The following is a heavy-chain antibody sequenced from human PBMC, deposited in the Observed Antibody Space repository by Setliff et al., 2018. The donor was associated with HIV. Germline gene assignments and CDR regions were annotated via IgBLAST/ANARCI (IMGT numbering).Heavy chain of an antibody. Sequence: GESLKISCTASGFTFGDYAMSWVRQAPGKGLEWVGFIRSKAYGGTTEYAASVKGRFTISRDDSKSIAYLQMNSLKTEDTAVYYCTREEMATMYAAFDIWGQGTMVTVSS. CDR2: IRSKAYGGTT. CDR1: GFTFGDYA. CDR3: TREEMATMYAAFDI. J-gene: IGHJ3*02. D-gene: IGHD2-8*01. V-gene: IGHV3-49*04.